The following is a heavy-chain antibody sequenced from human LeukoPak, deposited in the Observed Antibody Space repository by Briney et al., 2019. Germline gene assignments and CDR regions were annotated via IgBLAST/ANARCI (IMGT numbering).Heavy chain of an antibody. CDR3: ARGNYDSSGYAAYYYGMDV. CDR1: GGTFSSYA. CDR2: IIPIFGTA. J-gene: IGHJ6*02. Sequence: GASVKVSCKASGGTFSSYAISWVRQAPGQGLEWMGGIIPIFGTANYAQKFQGRVTITADESTSTAYMELSSLRSEDTAVYYCARGNYDSSGYAAYYYGMDVWGQGTTVTVSS. V-gene: IGHV1-69*13. D-gene: IGHD3-22*01.